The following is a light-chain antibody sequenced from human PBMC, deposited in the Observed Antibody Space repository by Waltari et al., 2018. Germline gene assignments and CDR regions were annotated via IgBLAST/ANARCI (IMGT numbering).Light chain of an antibody. CDR1: HSVSRSY. V-gene: IGKV3-20*01. CDR2: DAS. CDR3: QQYSNSPIT. Sequence: DIVLPQSPGTLSLSPWVRATLSCRASHSVSRSYLAWYQQKPGQAPRLLIYDASSRATGIPDRFSGSGSGTDFTLTISRLEPEDFAVYYCQQYSNSPITFGQGTRLEIK. J-gene: IGKJ5*01.